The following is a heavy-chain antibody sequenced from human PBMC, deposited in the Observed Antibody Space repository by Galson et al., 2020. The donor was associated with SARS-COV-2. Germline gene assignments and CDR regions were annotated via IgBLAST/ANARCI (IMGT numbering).Heavy chain of an antibody. V-gene: IGHV3-23*01. CDR3: AKDVGGSVVLITAARKSDENWLDP. CDR1: GFTFSTFV. D-gene: IGHD2-8*01. J-gene: IGHJ5*02. Sequence: GGSLRLSCAASGFTFSTFVMSWVRLAPGRGLEWVSTISATGGNTYYAASVKGRFTISRDNSRSTLYLQMNSLSVEDTATYDCAKDVGGSVVLITAARKSDENWLDPWGQGTLVTVSS. CDR2: ISATGGNT.